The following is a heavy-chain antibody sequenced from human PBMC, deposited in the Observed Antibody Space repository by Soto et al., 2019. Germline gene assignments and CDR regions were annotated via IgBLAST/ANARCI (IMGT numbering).Heavy chain of an antibody. CDR3: ARHRPYSSPFYFDS. V-gene: IGHV4-59*08. J-gene: IGHJ4*02. Sequence: QVQLQESGPGLVKPSETLSLTCTVSGGSISSYYWSWIRQPPGKGLEWIGYIYYTGSTNYNPSLKIRVTISVDTSKKQFSLKLSSVTAADTAVYYCARHRPYSSPFYFDSWGQGTLVTVSS. CDR1: GGSISSYY. D-gene: IGHD2-15*01. CDR2: IYYTGST.